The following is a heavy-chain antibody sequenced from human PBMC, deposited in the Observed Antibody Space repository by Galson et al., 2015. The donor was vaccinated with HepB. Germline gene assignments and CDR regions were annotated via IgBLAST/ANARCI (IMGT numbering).Heavy chain of an antibody. CDR1: GFTFGSYW. CDR3: ARRAMRENWFDP. V-gene: IGHV3-7*03. Sequence: SLRLSCAASGFTFGSYWMSWVRQAPGKGLEWVANIKQDGSEKYYVDSVKGRFTISRDNAKNSLYLQMNSLRAEDTAVYYCARRAMRENWFDPWGQGTLVTVSS. J-gene: IGHJ5*02. CDR2: IKQDGSEK. D-gene: IGHD2-2*01.